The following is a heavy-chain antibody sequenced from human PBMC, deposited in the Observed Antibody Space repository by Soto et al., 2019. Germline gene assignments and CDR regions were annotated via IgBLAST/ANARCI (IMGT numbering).Heavy chain of an antibody. CDR2: ISYDGSNK. D-gene: IGHD6-19*01. J-gene: IGHJ4*02. CDR3: ARATYSSGWTPTFDY. Sequence: QVQLVESGGGVVQPGRSLRLSCAASGFTFSSYAMHWVRQAPGKGLEWVAVISYDGSNKYYADSVKGRFTISRDNSKNTLYLQMNSLRAEDTAVYYCARATYSSGWTPTFDYWGQGTLVTVSS. V-gene: IGHV3-30-3*01. CDR1: GFTFSSYA.